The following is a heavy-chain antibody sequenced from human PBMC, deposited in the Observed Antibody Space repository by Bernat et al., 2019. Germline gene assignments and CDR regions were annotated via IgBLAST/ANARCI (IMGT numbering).Heavy chain of an antibody. Sequence: QVQLQQWGAGLLKPSETLSLTCAVYGGSFSGYYWSWIRQPPGKGLEWIGEINHSGSTNYNPSLKSRVTISVATSKNQFSLKLSSVTAADTAVYYCARAVVTAEGKHPPGDHHYYYMDVWGKGTTVTVSS. CDR1: GGSFSGYY. CDR3: ARAVVTAEGKHPPGDHHYYYMDV. V-gene: IGHV4-34*01. J-gene: IGHJ6*03. CDR2: INHSGST. D-gene: IGHD2-2*01.